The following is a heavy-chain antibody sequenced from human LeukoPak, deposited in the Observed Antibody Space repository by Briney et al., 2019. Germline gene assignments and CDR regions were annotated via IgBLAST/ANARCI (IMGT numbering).Heavy chain of an antibody. Sequence: QPGGSLRLSCAASGVTFSSYAMNWVRQAPGKGLEWVSSISGSGGSSYYADSVKGRFTISRDNSRNTLYLVMNSLRAEDTAVYYCARDERRYCSDSSCYPGDYWGQGTLVTVSS. D-gene: IGHD2-2*01. J-gene: IGHJ4*02. CDR1: GVTFSSYA. CDR3: ARDERRYCSDSSCYPGDY. CDR2: ISGSGGSS. V-gene: IGHV3-23*01.